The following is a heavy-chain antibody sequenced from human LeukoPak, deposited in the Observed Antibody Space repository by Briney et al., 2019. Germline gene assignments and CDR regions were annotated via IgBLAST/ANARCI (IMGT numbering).Heavy chain of an antibody. CDR3: ARRIIGYCSGGSCYLGAFDI. V-gene: IGHV1-69*06. CDR2: IIPIFGTA. D-gene: IGHD2-15*01. CDR1: GGTFSSYA. Sequence: ASVKVSCKASGGTFSSYAISWVRQAPGQGLEWMGGIIPIFGTANYAQKFQGRVTITADKSTSTAYMELSSLRSEDTAVYYCARRIIGYCSGGSCYLGAFDIWAKGQWSPSLQ. J-gene: IGHJ3*02.